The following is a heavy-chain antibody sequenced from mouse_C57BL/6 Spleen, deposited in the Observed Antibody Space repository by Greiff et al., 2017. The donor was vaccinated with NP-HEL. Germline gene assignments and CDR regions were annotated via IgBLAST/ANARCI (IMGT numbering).Heavy chain of an antibody. Sequence: VQLQQSGPGMVKPSQSLSLTCTVTGYSITSGYDWHWIRHFPGNKLEWMGYISYSGSTNYNPSLKSRISITHDTSKNHFFLKLNSVTTEDTATYDCAREEDGYYAWFAYWGQGTLVTVSA. CDR1: GYSITSGYD. CDR2: ISYSGST. J-gene: IGHJ3*01. D-gene: IGHD2-3*01. V-gene: IGHV3-1*01. CDR3: AREEDGYYAWFAY.